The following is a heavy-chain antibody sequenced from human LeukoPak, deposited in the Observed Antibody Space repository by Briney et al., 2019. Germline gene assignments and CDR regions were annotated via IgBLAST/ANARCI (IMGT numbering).Heavy chain of an antibody. CDR3: ARSSLAVYFDY. CDR1: GGSISSYY. V-gene: IGHV4-59*01. Sequence: KTSETLSLTCTVSGGSISSYYWSWIRQPPGKGLEWIGYIYYSGSTNYNPSLKSRVTISVDTSKNQFSLKLSSVTAADTAVYYCARSSLAVYFDYWGQGTLVTASS. CDR2: IYYSGST. J-gene: IGHJ4*02. D-gene: IGHD6-19*01.